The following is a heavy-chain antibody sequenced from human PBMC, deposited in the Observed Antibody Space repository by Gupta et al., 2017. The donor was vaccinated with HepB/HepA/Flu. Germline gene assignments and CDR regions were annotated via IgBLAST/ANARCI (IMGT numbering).Heavy chain of an antibody. J-gene: IGHJ5*02. V-gene: IGHV4-34*01. D-gene: IGHD3-22*01. CDR3: ARGRPSSDSSGPPQGWFDP. CDR1: GWSFSGYY. Sequence: QVQLQQLGAGLLKPSETLSLTCAVYGWSFSGYYWRWISQPPGKGLEWIGEINHSGSTNYNPSLKSRVTISVDTSKNQFSLKLSSVTAADTAVYYCARGRPSSDSSGPPQGWFDPWGQGTLVTVSS. CDR2: INHSGST.